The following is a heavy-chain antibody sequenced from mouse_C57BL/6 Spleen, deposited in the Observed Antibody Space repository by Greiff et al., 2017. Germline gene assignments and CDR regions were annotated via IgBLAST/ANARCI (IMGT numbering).Heavy chain of an antibody. CDR3: AIRGITTVPSDYFDY. Sequence: VKLQQPGAELVKPGASVKLSCKASGYTFTSYWMHWVKQRPGRGLEWIGRIDPNSGGTKYNEKFKSKATLTVDKPSSTAYMPLISLTSEDSAVYSCAIRGITTVPSDYFDYWGQGTTLTVSS. CDR1: GYTFTSYW. J-gene: IGHJ2*01. V-gene: IGHV1-72*01. D-gene: IGHD1-1*01. CDR2: IDPNSGGT.